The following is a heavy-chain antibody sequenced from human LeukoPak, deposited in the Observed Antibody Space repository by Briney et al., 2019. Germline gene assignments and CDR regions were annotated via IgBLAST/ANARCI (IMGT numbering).Heavy chain of an antibody. Sequence: GGSLRLSCAASGFTVSRNYIIWVRQAPGKGLEWVSLIYSGGNTYYADSVKGRFTISRDSSKNTLYLQMNSLRAEDTAVYYCARAHDSGYYYGFDYWGQGTLVTVSS. CDR1: GFTVSRNY. D-gene: IGHD3-22*01. CDR2: IYSGGNT. V-gene: IGHV3-66*01. CDR3: ARAHDSGYYYGFDY. J-gene: IGHJ4*02.